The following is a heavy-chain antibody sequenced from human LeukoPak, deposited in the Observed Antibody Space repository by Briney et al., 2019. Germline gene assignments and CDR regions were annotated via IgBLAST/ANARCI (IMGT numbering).Heavy chain of an antibody. J-gene: IGHJ3*02. CDR1: GDXTSSSTYY. V-gene: IGHV4-39*01. CDR2: IYDSGTT. D-gene: IGHD5-12*01. Sequence: SETLSLTCTVSGDXTSSSTYYWDWIRQAPGKGLEWIGNIYDSGTTHYNPSLKSRVTISGDTSKNQFSLNLNSVTAADTDIYYCATHRRSGSGGSENAFEIWGQGTMVTVSS. CDR3: ATHRRSGSGGSENAFEI.